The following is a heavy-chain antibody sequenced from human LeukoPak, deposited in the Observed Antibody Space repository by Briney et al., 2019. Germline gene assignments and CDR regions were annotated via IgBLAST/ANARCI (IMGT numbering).Heavy chain of an antibody. CDR3: ARLMGIETTYDY. CDR2: ITPDGSGG. V-gene: IGHV3-7*01. J-gene: IGHJ4*02. Sequence: GRSLRLSCAASGFTFSNHCMSWVRQAPRKGLEWVASITPDGSGGYYMDSVKGRFTISRDNAENSLYLQMNSLGAEDTAVYYCARLMGIETTYDYWGQGTLVTVSS. D-gene: IGHD2/OR15-2a*01. CDR1: GFTFSNHC.